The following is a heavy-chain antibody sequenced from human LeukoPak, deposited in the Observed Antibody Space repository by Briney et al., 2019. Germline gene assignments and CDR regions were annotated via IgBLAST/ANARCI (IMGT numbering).Heavy chain of an antibody. D-gene: IGHD4-17*01. V-gene: IGHV4-59*08. CDR1: GGSISSFY. CDR2: IYYSGST. CDR3: ARQGMNTATFDY. J-gene: IGHJ4*02. Sequence: PSETLSLTCTVSGGSISSFYWSWIRQLPGKGLEWIGYIYYSGSTNYNPSLKSRVTISVDTSKNQFSLKMRSVTAADTAVYYCARQGMNTATFDYWGQGTLVTVSS.